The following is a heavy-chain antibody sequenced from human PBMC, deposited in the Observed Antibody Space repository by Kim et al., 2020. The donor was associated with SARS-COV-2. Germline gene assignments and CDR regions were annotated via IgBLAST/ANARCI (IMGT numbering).Heavy chain of an antibody. Sequence: NYHPSLQSRVTISVDTSKNQFSLKLSAVTAADTAVYYCARGGRVQRAFDIWGQGTMVTVSS. D-gene: IGHD3-10*01. J-gene: IGHJ3*02. CDR3: ARGGRVQRAFDI. V-gene: IGHV4-34*01.